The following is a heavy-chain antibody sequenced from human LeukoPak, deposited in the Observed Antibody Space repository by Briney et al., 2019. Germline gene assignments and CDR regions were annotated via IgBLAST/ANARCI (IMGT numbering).Heavy chain of an antibody. Sequence: PGGSLRLSCAASGFTFDDYAMHWVRQAPGKGLEWVSGISWNSGSIGYADSVKGRFTISRDNAKNSLYLQMNSLRAEDTALYYCAKGAVVGNYWYFDLWGRGTLVTASS. D-gene: IGHD6-19*01. CDR1: GFTFDDYA. CDR2: ISWNSGSI. J-gene: IGHJ2*01. V-gene: IGHV3-9*01. CDR3: AKGAVVGNYWYFDL.